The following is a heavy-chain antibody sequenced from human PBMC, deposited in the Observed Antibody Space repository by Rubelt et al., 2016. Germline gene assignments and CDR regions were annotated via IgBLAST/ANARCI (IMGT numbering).Heavy chain of an antibody. Sequence: QVQLQESGPGLVKPSETLSLTCSVSGGSISSYYWSWIRQPPGKGLEWIGSMSYSGSGSYNPSLRTRVTISPDSSKNHFSLNMRSVTAAGRAVYDCATDSMDGHVGWGRAVDSWGKGTMGTVSS. D-gene: IGHD2-2*03. CDR3: ATDSMDGHVGWGRAVDS. V-gene: IGHV4-59*04. CDR1: GGSISSYY. CDR2: MSYSGSG. J-gene: IGHJ3*02.